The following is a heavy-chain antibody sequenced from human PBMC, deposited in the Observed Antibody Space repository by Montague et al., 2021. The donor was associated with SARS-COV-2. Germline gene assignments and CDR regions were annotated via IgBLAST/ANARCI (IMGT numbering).Heavy chain of an antibody. V-gene: IGHV4-59*08. D-gene: IGHD2-15*01. J-gene: IGHJ4*02. Sequence: SETLSLTCTVSGGSISSFYWSWFRQPPGKGLEWIGYISDSGSTNYNPSLTSRVTMSVDTSKNQFSLKENSVTAADTAVYYCARHYSATLPAVYWGQGTLVTVSS. CDR1: GGSISSFY. CDR3: ARHYSATLPAVY. CDR2: ISDSGST.